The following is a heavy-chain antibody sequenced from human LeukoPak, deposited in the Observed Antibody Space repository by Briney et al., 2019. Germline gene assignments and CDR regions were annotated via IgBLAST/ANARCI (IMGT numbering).Heavy chain of an antibody. D-gene: IGHD4-17*01. CDR2: IIPIFGTA. J-gene: IGHJ6*04. Sequence: ASVKVSCKASGGTFSSYAISWVRQAPGQGLEWMGGIIPIFGTANYAQKFQGRVTITADKSTSTAYMELSSLRSEDTAVYYCTYGDPYGIDVWGKGTTVTVSS. CDR3: TYGDPYGIDV. V-gene: IGHV1-69*06. CDR1: GGTFSSYA.